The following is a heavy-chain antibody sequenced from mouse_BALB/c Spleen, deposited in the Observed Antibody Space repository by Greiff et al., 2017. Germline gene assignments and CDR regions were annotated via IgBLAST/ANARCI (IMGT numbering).Heavy chain of an antibody. Sequence: QVQLQQSAAELARPGASVKMSCKASGYTFTSYTMHWVKQRPGQGLEWIGYINPSSGYTEYNQKFKDKTTLTADKSSSTAYMQLSSLTSEDAAVYYCARWGDFIYYAMDYWGQGTSVTVSS. CDR1: GYTFTSYT. D-gene: IGHD1-2*01. J-gene: IGHJ4*01. CDR3: ARWGDFIYYAMDY. V-gene: IGHV1-4*02. CDR2: INPSSGYT.